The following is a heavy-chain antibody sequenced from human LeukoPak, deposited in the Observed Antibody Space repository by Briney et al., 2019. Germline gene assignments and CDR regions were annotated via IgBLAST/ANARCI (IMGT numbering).Heavy chain of an antibody. V-gene: IGHV3-7*01. J-gene: IGHJ4*02. CDR2: IKQDGSEK. D-gene: IGHD6-13*01. Sequence: GGSLRLSCAASGFTFSSYWMSWVRQAPGKGLEWVANIKQDGSEKYYVDSVKGRFTISRDNAKNSLYLQMNSLRAEDTAVYYCARDSPIAAAGTRFDYWGQGTLVTVSS. CDR1: GFTFSSYW. CDR3: ARDSPIAAAGTRFDY.